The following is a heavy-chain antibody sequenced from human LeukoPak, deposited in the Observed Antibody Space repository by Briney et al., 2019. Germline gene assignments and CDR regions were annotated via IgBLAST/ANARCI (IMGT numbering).Heavy chain of an antibody. CDR2: IKQDGSEK. D-gene: IGHD3-3*01. CDR3: ARDAQYYDFWSDKTTYYYYMDV. V-gene: IGHV3-7*01. Sequence: GGSLRLSCAASGFTFSSYWMSWVRQAPGKGLEWVANIKQDGSEKYYVDSVKSRFTISRDNAKNSLYLQMDSLRAEDTAVYYCARDAQYYDFWSDKTTYYYYMDVWGKGTTVTVSS. CDR1: GFTFSSYW. J-gene: IGHJ6*03.